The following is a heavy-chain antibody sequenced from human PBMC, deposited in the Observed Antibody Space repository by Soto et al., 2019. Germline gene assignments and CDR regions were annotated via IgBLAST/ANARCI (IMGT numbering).Heavy chain of an antibody. CDR3: ARLISLTTGLWWYFDL. V-gene: IGHV4-39*01. J-gene: IGHJ2*01. D-gene: IGHD4-17*01. Sequence: SETLSLTCTVSGGSISSSSYYWGWIRQPPGKGLEWIGSIYYSGSTYYNPSLKSRVTISVDTSKNQFSLKLSSVTAADTALYYCARLISLTTGLWWYFDLWGRGTLVTVSS. CDR1: GGSISSSSYY. CDR2: IYYSGST.